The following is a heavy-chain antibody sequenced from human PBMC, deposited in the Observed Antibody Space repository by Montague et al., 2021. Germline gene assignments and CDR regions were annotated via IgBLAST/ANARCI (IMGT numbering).Heavy chain of an antibody. D-gene: IGHD3-10*01. CDR1: GGSISSSSYY. Sequence: SVTLSLTCSVSGGSISSSSYYWGGIRQPPGKGLEWIGCIYNSGSTYYNPSLKSRVTISVDTSNNKFSLKLISVTAGDTVMYHCARHQGRFERFLGGMDVWGQGTTVTVSS. J-gene: IGHJ6*02. CDR2: IYNSGST. V-gene: IGHV4-39*01. CDR3: ARHQGRFERFLGGMDV.